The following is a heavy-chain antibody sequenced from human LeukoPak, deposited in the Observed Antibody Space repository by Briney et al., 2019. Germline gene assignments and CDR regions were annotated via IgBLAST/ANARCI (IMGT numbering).Heavy chain of an antibody. CDR3: ARDPIAVAGTHLDY. D-gene: IGHD6-19*01. V-gene: IGHV3-48*01. CDR1: GFILSSYS. CDR2: ISTGSGTI. Sequence: GGSLRLSCAASGFILSSYSMNWVRQAPGKGLEWVSYISTGSGTIYYADSVKGRFTISRDNAKNSLYLQMNSLRAEDTAVYYCARDPIAVAGTHLDYWGQGILVTVSS. J-gene: IGHJ4*02.